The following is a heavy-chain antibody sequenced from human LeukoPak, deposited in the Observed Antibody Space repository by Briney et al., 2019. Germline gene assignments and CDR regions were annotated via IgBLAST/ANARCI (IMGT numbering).Heavy chain of an antibody. CDR2: VYYSGTT. CDR3: AREVYYYYGMDV. Sequence: PSETLSLTCTVSGGSISNHYWSWIRQPPGKGLEWIGFVYYSGTTHYNPSLESRVTISVDVSKNQFSLKLSSVTAADTAVYYCAREVYYYYGMDVWGQGTTVTVSS. V-gene: IGHV4-59*11. J-gene: IGHJ6*02. CDR1: GGSISNHY.